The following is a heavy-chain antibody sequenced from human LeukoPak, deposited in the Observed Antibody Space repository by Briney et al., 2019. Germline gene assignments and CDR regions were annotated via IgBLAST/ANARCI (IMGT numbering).Heavy chain of an antibody. D-gene: IGHD4-17*01. J-gene: IGHJ4*02. CDR2: INTDP. CDR3: AAAVNTGRAEHY. CDR1: GFTFSSYA. Sequence: GGSLRLSCAASGFTFSSYAMTWVRQAPGKGLEWVSSINTDPYYEDAVKGRFTISRDNSKNTLFLHINSLSAEDTAVYYCAAAVNTGRAEHYWGQGTLVTVSS. V-gene: IGHV3-23*01.